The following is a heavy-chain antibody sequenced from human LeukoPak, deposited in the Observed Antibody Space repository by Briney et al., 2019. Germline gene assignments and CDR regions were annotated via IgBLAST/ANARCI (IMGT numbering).Heavy chain of an antibody. D-gene: IGHD3-10*02. J-gene: IGHJ6*04. CDR2: ISSSGSTI. CDR1: GFTFSSYE. CDR3: AELGITMIGSV. Sequence: GGSLRLSCAASGFTFSSYEMNWVRQAPGKGLEWVSYISSSGSTIYYADSVKGRFIISRDNAKNSLYLQVNSLRAEDTAVYYCAELGITMIGSVWGKGTTVTISS. V-gene: IGHV3-48*03.